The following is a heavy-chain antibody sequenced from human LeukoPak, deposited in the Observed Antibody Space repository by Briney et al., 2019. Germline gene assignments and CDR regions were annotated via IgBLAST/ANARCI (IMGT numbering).Heavy chain of an antibody. D-gene: IGHD3-10*01. CDR3: ARDRDYYGSGSYYNVVDY. CDR2: INPNSGGT. J-gene: IGHJ4*02. CDR1: GYTFTGYY. Sequence: ASVKVSCKASGYTFTGYYMHWVRQAPGQGLEWMGRINPNSGGTNYAQKFQGRVTMTRDTSIGTAYMELSRLRSDDTAVYYCARDRDYYGSGSYYNVVDYWGQGTLVTVSS. V-gene: IGHV1-2*06.